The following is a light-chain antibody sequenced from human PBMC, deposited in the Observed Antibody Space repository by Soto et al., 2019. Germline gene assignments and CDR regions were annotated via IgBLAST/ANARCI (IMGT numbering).Light chain of an antibody. Sequence: EIVLTQSPATLSLSPGERATLSCRASQSVSSYLAWYQQKPGQAPRLLIYDASNRATGIPARFSGSGSGTDFTLTISSMKPEDFATYYCQQSYSTLTFGQGTRLEIK. CDR3: QQSYSTLT. V-gene: IGKV3-11*01. CDR1: QSVSSY. J-gene: IGKJ5*01. CDR2: DAS.